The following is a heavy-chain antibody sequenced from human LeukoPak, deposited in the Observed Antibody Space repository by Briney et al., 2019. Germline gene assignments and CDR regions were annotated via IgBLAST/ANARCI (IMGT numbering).Heavy chain of an antibody. CDR2: INAGDST. CDR1: GFTVSSSY. Sequence: GGSLRLSCAASGFTVSSSYMSWVRQAPGKGLEWVSVINAGDSTYYADFVKGRFIISRDNSKNTLYLQMNSLRAGDTAVYYCTTRRGAFDYWGQGTLVTVSS. V-gene: IGHV3-53*01. D-gene: IGHD3-16*01. CDR3: TTRRGAFDY. J-gene: IGHJ4*02.